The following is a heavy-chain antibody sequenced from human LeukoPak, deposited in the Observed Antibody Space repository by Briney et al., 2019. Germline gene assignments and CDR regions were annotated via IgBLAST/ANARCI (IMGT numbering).Heavy chain of an antibody. Sequence: GASVKVSCKASGYTFSGYYIHWVRQGPGQGLEWMGWINPNSGVTDYAQKFQGRVTMTRDTSISTAYMELRRLSSDDTAVYYCARDYQTEAPDYWGQGTLVTVSS. V-gene: IGHV1-2*02. CDR3: ARDYQTEAPDY. CDR1: GYTFSGYY. J-gene: IGHJ4*02. CDR2: INPNSGVT.